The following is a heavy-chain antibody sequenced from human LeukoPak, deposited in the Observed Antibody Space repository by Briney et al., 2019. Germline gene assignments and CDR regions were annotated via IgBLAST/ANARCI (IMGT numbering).Heavy chain of an antibody. Sequence: SVKVSCKASGGTFSSYAISWVRQAPGQGLEWMGGIIPIFGTANYAQKFQGRVTITTGESTSTAYMEPSSLRSEDTAVYYCAVAGTWNYWFDPWGQGTLVTVSS. CDR1: GGTFSSYA. CDR2: IIPIFGTA. D-gene: IGHD1-7*01. J-gene: IGHJ5*02. CDR3: AVAGTWNYWFDP. V-gene: IGHV1-69*05.